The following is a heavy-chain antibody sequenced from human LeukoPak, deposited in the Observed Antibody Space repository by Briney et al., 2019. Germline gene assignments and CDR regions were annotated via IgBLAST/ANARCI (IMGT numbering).Heavy chain of an antibody. Sequence: ASVNVSCKASGYTFTSYGISWVRQAPGQGLEWIGWISGYNSHTNYPKKIHGRVTMSTDPYKSTAYKELRWLGSDDSAVYYCARDYWRITANYDGLFIWGQGITVTVSS. CDR2: ISGYNSHT. CDR3: ARDYWRITANYDGLFI. CDR1: GYTFTSYG. V-gene: IGHV1-18*01. J-gene: IGHJ6*02. D-gene: IGHD6-13*01.